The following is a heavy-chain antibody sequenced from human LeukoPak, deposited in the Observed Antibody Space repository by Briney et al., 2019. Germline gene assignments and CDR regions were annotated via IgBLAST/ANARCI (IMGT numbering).Heavy chain of an antibody. CDR2: IYPGDSDT. CDR3: ARRLELANFDY. J-gene: IGHJ4*02. V-gene: IGHV5-51*01. CDR1: GYSFTSYW. Sequence: GESLQISCKGSGYSFTSYWIGWVRQMPGKGLEWMGIIYPGDSDTRYSPSFQGQVTISADESISTAYLQWGSLKASDTAMYYCARRLELANFDYWGQGTLVTVSS. D-gene: IGHD1-7*01.